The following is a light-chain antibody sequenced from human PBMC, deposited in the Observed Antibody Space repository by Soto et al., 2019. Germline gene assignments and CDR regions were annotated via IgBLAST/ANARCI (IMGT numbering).Light chain of an antibody. CDR1: QSISSS. Sequence: DIRTSPSPSTLSTSLGDRVTVTCRASQSISSSLAWYQQKPGKAPELLIYDDSSLESGVPSRLSGSGSGKEFPLTLSSLQPDDSATYYCQQYNSYPWTFGQGTTVDI. CDR2: DDS. J-gene: IGKJ1*01. CDR3: QQYNSYPWT. V-gene: IGKV1-5*01.